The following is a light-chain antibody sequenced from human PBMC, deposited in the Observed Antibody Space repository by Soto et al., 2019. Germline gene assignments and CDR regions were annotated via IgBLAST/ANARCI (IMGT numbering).Light chain of an antibody. V-gene: IGLV2-14*01. CDR1: NNYVGGYNF. J-gene: IGLJ1*01. CDR3: TSYTSSSSYV. CDR2: DVT. Sequence: APTQPASLSGSPGQSITIYFSGTNNYVGGYNFVSWFQQHPDKVPKLLIYDVTNRPSGISNRFSGSKSGNTASLTISGLQAEDEADYYCTSYTSSSSYVFGTGTKVTVL.